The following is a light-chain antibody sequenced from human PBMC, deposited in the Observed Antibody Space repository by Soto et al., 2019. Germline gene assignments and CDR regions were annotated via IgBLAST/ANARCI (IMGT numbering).Light chain of an antibody. CDR2: DAS. J-gene: IGKJ4*01. CDR3: QLRGKWPPP. Sequence: EMVLTQSPATLSLSPGERATLSCRASQSVSTYLAWYQQKPGQAPRILIYDASRRATGIPARFSGSGSGTDFTLTISSLEPEDFAVYYCQLRGKWPPPFGGGTKVEIK. V-gene: IGKV3-11*01. CDR1: QSVSTY.